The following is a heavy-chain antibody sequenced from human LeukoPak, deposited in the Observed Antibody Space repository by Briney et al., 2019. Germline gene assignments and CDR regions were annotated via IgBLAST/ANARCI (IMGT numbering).Heavy chain of an antibody. Sequence: GGSLRLSCAASGFTFDDYAMHWVRQAPGKGLEWVSGISWNSGSIGYADSVKGRFTISRDNAKNSLYLQMNSLRAEDTALYYCAKGYYGSGSYSNWFDPWGQGTLVTVSS. CDR1: GFTFDDYA. CDR3: AKGYYGSGSYSNWFDP. V-gene: IGHV3-9*01. CDR2: ISWNSGSI. J-gene: IGHJ5*02. D-gene: IGHD3-10*01.